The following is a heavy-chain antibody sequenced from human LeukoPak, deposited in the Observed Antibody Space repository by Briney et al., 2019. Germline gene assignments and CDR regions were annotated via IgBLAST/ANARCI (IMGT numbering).Heavy chain of an antibody. V-gene: IGHV3-23*01. J-gene: IGHJ4*02. Sequence: PGGSLRLSCAASGFTFNSYAMNWVRQAPGKGLEWVSVISGSGASTYYADSVKGRFTISRDNSKNTLYLQMNSLRAEDTAVYYCAKRATYYYESSGYYHFDYWGQGTLVTVSS. D-gene: IGHD3-22*01. CDR1: GFTFNSYA. CDR2: ISGSGAST. CDR3: AKRATYYYESSGYYHFDY.